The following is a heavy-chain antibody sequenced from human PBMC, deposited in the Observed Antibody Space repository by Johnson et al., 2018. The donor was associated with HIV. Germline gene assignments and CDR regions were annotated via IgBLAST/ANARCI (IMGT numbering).Heavy chain of an antibody. J-gene: IGHJ3*02. V-gene: IGHV3-30*04. D-gene: IGHD6-6*01. CDR2: ISYDGSNK. Sequence: QVLLVESGGGVVQPGRSLRLACVASGFTFNRYGLHWVRQAPGKGLEWVAVISYDGSNKYYADSVKGRFTISRDNSKNTLYLQMNSLRAEDTAVYYCARAERSSSGVDAFDIWGQGTMVTVSS. CDR3: ARAERSSSGVDAFDI. CDR1: GFTFNRYG.